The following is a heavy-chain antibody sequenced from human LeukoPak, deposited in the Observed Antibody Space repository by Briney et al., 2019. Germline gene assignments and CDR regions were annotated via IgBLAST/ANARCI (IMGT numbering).Heavy chain of an antibody. CDR1: GYTFTGYY. Sequence: ASVKVSCKASGYTFTGYYMHWVRQAPGQGLEWTGWINPNSGGTNYAQKFQGRVTMTRDTSISTAYMELSRLRSDDTAVYYCARVRFLEWPEAFDYWGQGTLVTVSS. CDR3: ARVRFLEWPEAFDY. J-gene: IGHJ4*02. CDR2: INPNSGGT. V-gene: IGHV1-2*02. D-gene: IGHD3-3*01.